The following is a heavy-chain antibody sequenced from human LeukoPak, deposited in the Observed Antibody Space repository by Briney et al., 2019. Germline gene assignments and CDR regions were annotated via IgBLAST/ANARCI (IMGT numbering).Heavy chain of an antibody. J-gene: IGHJ4*02. Sequence: GSLRLSCAASGLTFSSYWMSWVRQAPGKGLEWVANIKQDGSEKNYVDSVKGRFTISRDNAKNSLYLQMNSLRAEDTAVYYCARDMPFGGYWGQGTLVTVSS. CDR3: ARDMPFGGY. V-gene: IGHV3-7*03. CDR2: IKQDGSEK. D-gene: IGHD3-16*01. CDR1: GLTFSSYW.